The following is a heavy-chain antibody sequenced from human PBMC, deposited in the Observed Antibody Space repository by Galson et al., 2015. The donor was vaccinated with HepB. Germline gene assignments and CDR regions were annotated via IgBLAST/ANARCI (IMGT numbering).Heavy chain of an antibody. CDR1: GFTFSNYE. D-gene: IGHD2-15*01. Sequence: SLRLSCAASGFTFSNYEMNWVRQAPGKGLEWLSDISRSGDVMLYTDTVKGRFAISRDNVGNLLYLQMNNLRADDTALYYCARDCSFGSCIPTYFDYWGQGTLVTVSS. CDR3: ARDCSFGSCIPTYFDY. J-gene: IGHJ4*02. V-gene: IGHV3-48*03. CDR2: ISRSGDVM.